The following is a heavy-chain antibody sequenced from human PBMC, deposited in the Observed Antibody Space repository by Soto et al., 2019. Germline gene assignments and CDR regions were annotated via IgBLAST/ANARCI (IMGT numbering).Heavy chain of an antibody. CDR3: ARIGWGGDS. CDR2: IPNNGSP. Sequence: QVQLQESGPGRVKPSETLSLTCSVSGGSVRTGSYHWSWIRQPPGKGLEWIGLIPNNGSPDYNPSPKSRVVVSIDRSKNQFSLKVNSVTAADTAVYFCARIGWGGDSWGQGTLVTVSS. CDR1: GGSVRTGSYH. D-gene: IGHD7-27*01. V-gene: IGHV4-61*01. J-gene: IGHJ4*02.